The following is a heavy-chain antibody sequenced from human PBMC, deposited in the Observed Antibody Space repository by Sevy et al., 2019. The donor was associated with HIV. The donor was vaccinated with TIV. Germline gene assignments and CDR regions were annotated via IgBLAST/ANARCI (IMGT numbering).Heavy chain of an antibody. V-gene: IGHV3-66*01. J-gene: IGHJ4*02. CDR1: GFTVSSNY. Sequence: GGSLRLSCAASGFTVSSNYMSWVRQAPGKGLEWVSVIYSGGSTYYADSGKGRFTISRDNSKNTLYLQMNSLRAEDTAVYYCAISTYYYDSSGYYLYYFDYWGQGTLVTVSS. CDR2: IYSGGST. CDR3: AISTYYYDSSGYYLYYFDY. D-gene: IGHD3-22*01.